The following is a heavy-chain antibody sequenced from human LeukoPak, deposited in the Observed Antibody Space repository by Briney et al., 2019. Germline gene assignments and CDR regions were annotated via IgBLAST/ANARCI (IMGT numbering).Heavy chain of an antibody. CDR3: ARGVWNDEGLDS. Sequence: GGSLRLSCAASGFTFSDYYMSWIRQGPGKGLEWVSSISTSSSYIYYADSVKGRFTISRDNAKNSVYLQMNSLRAEDTAVYYCARGVWNDEGLDSWGQGTLVIVSS. CDR1: GFTFSDYY. D-gene: IGHD1-1*01. V-gene: IGHV3-11*06. CDR2: ISTSSSYI. J-gene: IGHJ4*02.